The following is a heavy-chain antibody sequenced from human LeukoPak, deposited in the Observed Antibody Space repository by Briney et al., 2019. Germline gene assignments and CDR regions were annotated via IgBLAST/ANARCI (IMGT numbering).Heavy chain of an antibody. CDR1: GNTFSGYY. D-gene: IGHD4-23*01. CDR3: ARVGGNPNYYYYAMDV. CDR2: INPNSGGT. J-gene: IGHJ6*02. Sequence: ASVKVSCKASGNTFSGYYMHWVRQAPGQGLEWMGWINPNSGGTNYAQKFQGRVTMTRDTSISTAYMELSRLRSDDTAVYYCARVGGNPNYYYYAMDVWGQGTTVTVSS. V-gene: IGHV1-2*02.